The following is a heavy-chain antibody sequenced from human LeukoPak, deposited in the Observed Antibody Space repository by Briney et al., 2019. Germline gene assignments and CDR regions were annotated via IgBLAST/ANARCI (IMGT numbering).Heavy chain of an antibody. CDR2: IYYSGST. V-gene: IGHV4-39*01. D-gene: IGHD3-22*01. CDR1: GGSISSGPHY. CDR3: ARHDSSGYYWSDY. Sequence: SETLSLTCTVSGGSISSGPHYWGWIRQSPGKGLEWIGSIYYSGSTDYNPSLKSRVTISVDTSKNQISLKLSSVTAADTAVYYCARHDSSGYYWSDYWGQGTLVTVSS. J-gene: IGHJ4*02.